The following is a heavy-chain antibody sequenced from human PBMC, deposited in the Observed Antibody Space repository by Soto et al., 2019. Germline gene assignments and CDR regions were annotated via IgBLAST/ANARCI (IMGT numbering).Heavy chain of an antibody. CDR2: IYYDGSNK. Sequence: QVQLVESGGGVVQPGRSLRLPCAASGFTFSSYGIHWVRQAPGKGLEWVAVIYYDGSNKYYADSVKGRFTISRDNSKNTRYLQMTSLRADDTAVYYCARGHGVATTMGWFDPWGQGTLVTVSS. D-gene: IGHD5-12*01. J-gene: IGHJ5*02. CDR1: GFTFSSYG. CDR3: ARGHGVATTMGWFDP. V-gene: IGHV3-33*01.